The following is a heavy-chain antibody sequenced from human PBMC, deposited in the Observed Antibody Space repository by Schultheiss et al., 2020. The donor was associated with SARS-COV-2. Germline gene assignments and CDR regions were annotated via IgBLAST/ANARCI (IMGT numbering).Heavy chain of an antibody. CDR3: ATYRAYYYDR. J-gene: IGHJ4*01. D-gene: IGHD3-22*01. CDR2: ISNSGSSI. CDR1: GFTFSGYA. Sequence: GESLKISCVASGFTFSGYAMNWVRQAPGQGLEWVSYISNSGSSIYYADSVRGRFTISRDNAKNSLYLQMNSLRAEDTAVYYCATYRAYYYDRWGHGTLVTVSS. V-gene: IGHV3-48*01.